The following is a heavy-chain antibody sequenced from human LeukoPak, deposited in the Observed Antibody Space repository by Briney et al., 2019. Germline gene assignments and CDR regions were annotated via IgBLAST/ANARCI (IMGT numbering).Heavy chain of an antibody. CDR1: GGSFSGYY. J-gene: IGHJ4*02. CDR3: ARGLRITIFGVVIISPHFDY. CDR2: INHSGST. D-gene: IGHD3-3*01. V-gene: IGHV4-34*01. Sequence: SETLSLTCAVYGGSFSGYYWSWIRQPPGKGLEWIGEINHSGSTNYNPSLKSRVTISVDTPKNQFSLKLSSVTAADTAVYYCARGLRITIFGVVIISPHFDYWGQGTLVTVSS.